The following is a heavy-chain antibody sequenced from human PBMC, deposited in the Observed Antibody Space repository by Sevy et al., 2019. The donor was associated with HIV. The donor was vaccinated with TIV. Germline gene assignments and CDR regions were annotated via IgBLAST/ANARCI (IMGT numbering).Heavy chain of an antibody. CDR1: GFTFSTSA. V-gene: IGHV3-23*01. J-gene: IGHJ6*02. CDR3: ARVPHPAAMQTFYYFGMDV. CDR2: ISGSGGST. D-gene: IGHD2-2*01. Sequence: GGSLRLSCAVSGFTFSTSAMSWVRQAPGKGLEWVSSISGSGGSTYYAGSVKGRFTISRDNSKNTVYLQMNGLRAEDSAVYYCARVPHPAAMQTFYYFGMDVWGQGTTVTVSS.